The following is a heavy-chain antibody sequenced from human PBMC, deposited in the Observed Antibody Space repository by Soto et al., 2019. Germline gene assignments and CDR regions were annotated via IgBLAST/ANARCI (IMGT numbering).Heavy chain of an antibody. CDR1: GFPFSHYW. Sequence: GGALRLSCAASGFPFSHYWMHWVRQTPGKGLVWVSRINPAGTITNYADSVEGRFTISRDNADSALFLQMNSLSAEDTAIYYCTSDTFGLRDTWGQGTPVTVYS. CDR2: INPAGTIT. J-gene: IGHJ5*02. D-gene: IGHD3-16*01. V-gene: IGHV3-74*01. CDR3: TSDTFGLRDT.